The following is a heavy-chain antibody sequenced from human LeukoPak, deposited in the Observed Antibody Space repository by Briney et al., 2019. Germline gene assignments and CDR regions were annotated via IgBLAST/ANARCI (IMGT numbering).Heavy chain of an antibody. V-gene: IGHV3-53*01. J-gene: IGHJ4*02. CDR2: IYSGGST. CDR3: ARGRGYSYGPDY. CDR1: GFTVSSNY. Sequence: PGGSLRLSCAASGFTVSSNYMSWVRQAPGKGPEWVSVIYSGGSTYYADSVKGRFTISRDNPKNTLYLQMNSLRAEDTAVYYCARGRGYSYGPDYWGQGTLVTVSS. D-gene: IGHD5-18*01.